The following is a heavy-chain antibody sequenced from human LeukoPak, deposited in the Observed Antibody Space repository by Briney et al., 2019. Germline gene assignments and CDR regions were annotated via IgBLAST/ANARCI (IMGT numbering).Heavy chain of an antibody. CDR1: GFTFSSYA. CDR3: AREYYDSSGYWSDY. Sequence: GGSLRLSCAASGFTFSSYAMSWVRQAPGKGLEWVSAISGSGGSTYYADSVKGRFTISRDNSKNTLYLQMNSLRAEDTAVYYCAREYYDSSGYWSDYWGQGTLVTVSS. V-gene: IGHV3-23*01. D-gene: IGHD3-22*01. CDR2: ISGSGGST. J-gene: IGHJ4*02.